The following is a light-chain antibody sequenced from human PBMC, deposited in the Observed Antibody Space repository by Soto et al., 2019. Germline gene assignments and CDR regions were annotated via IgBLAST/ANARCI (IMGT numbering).Light chain of an antibody. CDR1: QSLNIW. V-gene: IGKV1-5*03. CDR3: QQYKAYSYT. CDR2: KAS. Sequence: DSQTTQSPSTLAASVGGRVTITCRASQSLNIWLAWYQQKPGKAPKLLISKASSLESGVPSRSSGSGSGTEFTLTINSLQPDDFATYYCQQYKAYSYTFGQGTRLE. J-gene: IGKJ5*01.